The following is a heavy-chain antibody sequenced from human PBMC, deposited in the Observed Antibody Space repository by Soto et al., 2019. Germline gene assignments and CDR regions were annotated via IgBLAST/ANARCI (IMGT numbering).Heavy chain of an antibody. Sequence: QVQLQESGPDLVKPSETLSLTCSVSGVSISSYYWSWIRQPPGKGLEWIGYIFYTGSTYYNPSLKSRVTMSVDTSKNQFSLKLNSVTAADTAVYYCAGGSGFSPCGQGTLVTVSS. CDR3: AGGSGFSP. J-gene: IGHJ5*02. CDR1: GVSISSYY. V-gene: IGHV4-59*01. CDR2: IFYTGST. D-gene: IGHD6-19*01.